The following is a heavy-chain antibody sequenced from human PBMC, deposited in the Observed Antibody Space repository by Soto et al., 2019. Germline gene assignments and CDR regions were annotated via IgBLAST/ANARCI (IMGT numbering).Heavy chain of an antibody. J-gene: IGHJ6*03. Sequence: QVPLQESGPGLVRPSETLSLTCTVSGGPISSYLWSWIRQPPGKGLQWIGYVSYSGSPKYNPSLKSRVSITITTSKRQFYLNLNAVNDADTAVYYCARVAGNTHYYYMDVWGKGTTVTVSS. V-gene: IGHV4-59*01. CDR3: ARVAGNTHYYYMDV. D-gene: IGHD6-13*01. CDR2: VSYSGSP. CDR1: GGPISSYL.